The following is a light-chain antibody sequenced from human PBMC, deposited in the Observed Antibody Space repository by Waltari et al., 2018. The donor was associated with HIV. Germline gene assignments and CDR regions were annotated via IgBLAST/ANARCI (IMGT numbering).Light chain of an antibody. CDR3: QQYNDWPRT. Sequence: EIGMTQSPATLSVSPGERATLSCRASQSVGGNVAWYQHKPGQAPRLLIYGESTRATGIPARFSGIGSGTEFTLTISSLQSEDFAVYYCQQYNDWPRTFGQGTKVEIK. J-gene: IGKJ1*01. CDR1: QSVGGN. CDR2: GES. V-gene: IGKV3-15*01.